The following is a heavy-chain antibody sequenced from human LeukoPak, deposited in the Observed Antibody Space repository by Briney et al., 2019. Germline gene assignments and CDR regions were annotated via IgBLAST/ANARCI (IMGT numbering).Heavy chain of an antibody. CDR1: GFTFSSYW. Sequence: GGSLRLSCAASGFTFSSYWMSWVRQAPGKGLEWVANIKQDGSEKYYVDSVKGRFTISRDNAKNSLYLQMNSLRAEDTAVYYCAKGGSYYDSTFDSWGQGTLVTVSS. V-gene: IGHV3-7*01. CDR3: AKGGSYYDSTFDS. J-gene: IGHJ5*01. CDR2: IKQDGSEK. D-gene: IGHD3-22*01.